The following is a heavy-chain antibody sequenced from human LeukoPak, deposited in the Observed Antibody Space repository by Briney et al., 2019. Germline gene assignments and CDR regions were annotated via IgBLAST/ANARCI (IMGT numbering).Heavy chain of an antibody. CDR2: IYHSGST. J-gene: IGHJ3*02. Sequence: SETLSLTCAVSGGSISSSNWWSWVRQPPGKGLEWIGEIYHSGSTNYNPSLKSRVTISVDKSKNQFSLKLSSVTAADTAVYYCARPYSGSHVAAFDIWGQGTMVTVSS. V-gene: IGHV4-4*02. D-gene: IGHD1-26*01. CDR1: GGSISSSNW. CDR3: ARPYSGSHVAAFDI.